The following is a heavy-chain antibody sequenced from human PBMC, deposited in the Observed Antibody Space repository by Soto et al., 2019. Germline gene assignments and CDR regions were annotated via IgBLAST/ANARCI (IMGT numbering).Heavy chain of an antibody. J-gene: IGHJ4*02. V-gene: IGHV4-59*08. Sequence: SETLSLTCTVSGGSISSYYWSWIRQPPGKGLEWIGYIYYSGSTNYNPSLKSRVTISVDTSKNQFSLKLSSVTAADTAVYYCARAPGSSGYSDYFDYWGQGTLVTVS. CDR2: IYYSGST. CDR3: ARAPGSSGYSDYFDY. CDR1: GGSISSYY. D-gene: IGHD3-22*01.